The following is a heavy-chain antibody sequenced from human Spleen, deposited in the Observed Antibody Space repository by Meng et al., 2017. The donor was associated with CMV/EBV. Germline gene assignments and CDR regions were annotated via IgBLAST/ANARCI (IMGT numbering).Heavy chain of an antibody. CDR1: GGSITGYY. Sequence: SETLSLTCTVSGGSITGYYWSWIRQPPGKGVEWIGHIHYSGSTDYNPSLKSRVTMSVDTSKNQFSLKLSSVTAADTAVYYCARYGVYYYDSSGYSGFDSWGPGTLVTVSS. J-gene: IGHJ4*02. CDR2: IHYSGST. CDR3: ARYGVYYYDSSGYSGFDS. D-gene: IGHD3-22*01. V-gene: IGHV4-59*12.